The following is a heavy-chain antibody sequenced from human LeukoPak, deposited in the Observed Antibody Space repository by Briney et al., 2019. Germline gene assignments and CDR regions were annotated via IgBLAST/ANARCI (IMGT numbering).Heavy chain of an antibody. CDR2: INSDGRSR. CDR3: ARGGPDSSDYSSLFDY. D-gene: IGHD3-22*01. J-gene: IGHJ4*02. V-gene: IGHV3-74*01. Sequence: PGGSLILSCAGSGFTFSSYTMNWVRQAPGKGLEWVSRINSDGRSRHYADSVKGRFTISRDNAKNTLHLQMTSLRAEDTAVYYCARGGPDSSDYSSLFDYWGRGILVAVSS. CDR1: GFTFSSYT.